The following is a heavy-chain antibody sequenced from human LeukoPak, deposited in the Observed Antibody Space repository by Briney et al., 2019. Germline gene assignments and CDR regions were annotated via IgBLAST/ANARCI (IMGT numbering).Heavy chain of an antibody. D-gene: IGHD6-13*01. Sequence: GGSLRLSRAAFGFIFSDYYMTWIRQAPGKGLEWLSYISGSGSDTNYADSVKGRFTTSRDNAKNSLYLQMNSLRAEDTAVYYCARVGSIAAAGTPDYWGQGTLVTVSS. CDR3: ARVGSIAAAGTPDY. CDR1: GFIFSDYY. CDR2: ISGSGSDT. V-gene: IGHV3-11*06. J-gene: IGHJ4*02.